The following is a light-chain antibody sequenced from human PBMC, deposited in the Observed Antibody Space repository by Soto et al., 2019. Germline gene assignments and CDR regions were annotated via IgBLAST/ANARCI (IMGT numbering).Light chain of an antibody. J-gene: IGKJ2*01. Sequence: EIVLTQSPGTLYLSPGERATLSCRASQSVDSTYLAWYQQRPGQAPRLLIYATSSRAAGVPDRFSGSGSGTDFPLTISRLEPEDFAVYYCQQYDTSPPLYTFGQGTKLDIK. CDR3: QQYDTSPPLYT. CDR1: QSVDSTY. CDR2: ATS. V-gene: IGKV3-20*01.